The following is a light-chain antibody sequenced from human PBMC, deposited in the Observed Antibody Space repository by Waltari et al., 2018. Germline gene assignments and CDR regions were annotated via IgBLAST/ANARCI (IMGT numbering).Light chain of an antibody. V-gene: IGKV3-15*01. CDR1: QSIASN. CDR2: DAS. Sequence: EVEMTQSPASLSPFPGDRATLSCRASQSIASNLTWYQQKPAQAPMLLIYDASTWDTGISARFRGSESGTEFTLTISSLQSEDSAVYYCQQYNRLPPITFGQGTRLEIK. CDR3: QQYNRLPPIT. J-gene: IGKJ5*01.